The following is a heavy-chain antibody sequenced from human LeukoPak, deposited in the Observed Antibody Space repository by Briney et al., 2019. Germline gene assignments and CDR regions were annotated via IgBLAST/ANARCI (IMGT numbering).Heavy chain of an antibody. J-gene: IGHJ5*02. CDR1: GFIFSQYS. V-gene: IGHV3-48*01. D-gene: IGHD5-12*01. CDR2: IRSSSET. Sequence: GSLRLSCAASGFIFSQYSMNWVRQAPGKGLEWVSHIRSSSETFYADSVKGRFTISRDNARNSLYLQMNNLRGEDTAIYYCARDAGNSGYGCDLWGQGTLVTVSS. CDR3: ARDAGNSGYGCDL.